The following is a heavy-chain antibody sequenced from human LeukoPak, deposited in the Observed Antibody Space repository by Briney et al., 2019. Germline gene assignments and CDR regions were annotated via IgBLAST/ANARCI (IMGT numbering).Heavy chain of an antibody. J-gene: IGHJ4*02. CDR1: GYTFTISD. CDR3: ARMVRGAYAGSY. V-gene: IGHV1-8*01. CDR2: MNPNSGNT. Sequence: ASVKVSFKSSGYTFTISDINWVRQATGQGLEWMGWMNPNSGNTGYAQKFQVRGTMTRNTSISTAYMDLSSLRSEDTAVYYCARMVRGAYAGSYWGQGTLVTVSS. D-gene: IGHD3-10*01.